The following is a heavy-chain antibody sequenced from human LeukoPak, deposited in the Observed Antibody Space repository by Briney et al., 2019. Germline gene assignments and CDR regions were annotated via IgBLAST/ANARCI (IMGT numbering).Heavy chain of an antibody. CDR3: ARDAVTYDAFDI. J-gene: IGHJ3*02. V-gene: IGHV4-59*01. CDR1: GGSITNYY. Sequence: SETLSLTCTVSGGSITNYYWNWIRQPPGKGLEWIGYVFYSGSTNYNPSLKSRVTISVDTSKNQFSLKLSYVTAADTAVYYCARDAVTYDAFDIWGQGTMVTVSS. CDR2: VFYSGST. D-gene: IGHD2-21*02.